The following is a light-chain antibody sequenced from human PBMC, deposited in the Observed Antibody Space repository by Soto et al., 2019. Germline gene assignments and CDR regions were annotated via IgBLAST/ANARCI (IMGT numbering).Light chain of an antibody. CDR3: LQDYGDSWT. J-gene: IGKJ1*01. Sequence: IQMTQSPSTLSASVGDRVSITCRASRDVGSDVSWYQQKPGQAPKLLIYAASNLYTGVPSRFSGSRSGTEFTLTISSLQPEDFASYYCLQDYGDSWTFGQGTKVDIK. CDR1: RDVGSD. CDR2: AAS. V-gene: IGKV1-6*01.